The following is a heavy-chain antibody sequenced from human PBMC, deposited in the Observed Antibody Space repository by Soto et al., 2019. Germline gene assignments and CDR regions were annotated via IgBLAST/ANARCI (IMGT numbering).Heavy chain of an antibody. J-gene: IGHJ6*02. CDR1: GYTFTSYC. D-gene: IGHD4-17*01. CDR3: ASGLTTRDGMDV. Sequence: ASVNVSCESSGYTFTSYCISWVRQAPGQGLECMGWISAYNGNTNYAQKLQGRVTMTTGTSTSTAYMELRSLRSDDTAVYYCASGLTTRDGMDVCGQGTTVTVSS. V-gene: IGHV1-18*04. CDR2: ISAYNGNT.